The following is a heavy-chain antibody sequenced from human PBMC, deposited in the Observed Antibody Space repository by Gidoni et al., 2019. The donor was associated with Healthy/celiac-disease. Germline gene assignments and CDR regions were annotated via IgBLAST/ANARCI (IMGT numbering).Heavy chain of an antibody. CDR3: AREGGSSSWDRDEYYYYSMDV. CDR1: GFTFSSYG. Sequence: QVQLVESGGGVVQPGRSLRLSCAAPGFTFSSYGMHWVRQAPGKGLEWVAVIWYDGSNKYYADSVKGRFTISRDNSKNTLYLQMNSLRAEDTAVYYCAREGGSSSWDRDEYYYYSMDVWGQGTTVTVSS. J-gene: IGHJ6*02. D-gene: IGHD6-13*01. V-gene: IGHV3-33*01. CDR2: IWYDGSNK.